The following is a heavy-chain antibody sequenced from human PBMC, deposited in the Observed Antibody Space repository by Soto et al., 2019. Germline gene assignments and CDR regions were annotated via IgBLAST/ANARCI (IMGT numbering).Heavy chain of an antibody. V-gene: IGHV4-34*01. CDR2: INHSGST. CDR1: GGSFSGYY. J-gene: IGHJ4*02. D-gene: IGHD3-22*01. CDR3: VIGFDYYDSSGFDY. Sequence: SSETLSLTCAVYGGSFSGYYWSWIRQPPGKGLEWIGEINHSGSTNYNPSLKSRVTISVDTSKNQFSLKLSSVTAADTAVYYCVIGFDYYDSSGFDYWGQGTLVTVSS.